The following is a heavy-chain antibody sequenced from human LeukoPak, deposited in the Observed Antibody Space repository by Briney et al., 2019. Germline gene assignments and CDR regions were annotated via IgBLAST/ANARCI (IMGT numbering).Heavy chain of an antibody. V-gene: IGHV4-4*07. J-gene: IGHJ4*02. CDR2: TQTSGTT. Sequence: SETLSLTCTVSGVSISTYYWNWIRQPAGKGLEWIGRTQTSGTTNYNPSLKSRVTMSLDTSKNQFSLKLSSVTAADTAVYYCARTTGLTLWGQGTLVTVSS. CDR1: GVSISTYY. CDR3: ARTTGLTL. D-gene: IGHD1-14*01.